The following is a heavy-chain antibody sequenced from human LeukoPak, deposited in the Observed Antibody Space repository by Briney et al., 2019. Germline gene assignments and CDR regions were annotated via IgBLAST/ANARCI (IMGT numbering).Heavy chain of an antibody. CDR2: ISGSGSSI. V-gene: IGHV3-48*03. Sequence: PGGSLILSCVASGFTFSRFEMNWVRQAPGKWLEWVSYISGSGSSIYYADSVKGRFTISRDNAKNSLYLQMNSLRGEDTAVYYCARDMGYCSSSNCYTYYLDYWGQGTLVTVSS. D-gene: IGHD2-2*01. J-gene: IGHJ4*02. CDR1: GFTFSRFE. CDR3: ARDMGYCSSSNCYTYYLDY.